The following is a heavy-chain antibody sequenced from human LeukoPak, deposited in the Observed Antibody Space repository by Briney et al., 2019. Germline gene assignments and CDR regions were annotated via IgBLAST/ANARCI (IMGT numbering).Heavy chain of an antibody. V-gene: IGHV4-34*01. Sequence: SETLSLTCTVSGGSISSYYRSWIRQPPGKGLEWIGEINHSGSTNYNPSLKSRVTISVDTSKNQFSLKLSSVTAADTAVYYCARRQRYQLPSYFQHWGQGTLVTVSS. J-gene: IGHJ1*01. CDR2: INHSGST. CDR1: GGSISSYY. CDR3: ARRQRYQLPSYFQH. D-gene: IGHD2-2*01.